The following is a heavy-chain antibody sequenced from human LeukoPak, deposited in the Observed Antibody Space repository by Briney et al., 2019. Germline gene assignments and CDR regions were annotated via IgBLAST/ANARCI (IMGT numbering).Heavy chain of an antibody. D-gene: IGHD3-10*01. CDR2: INPSGGST. CDR3: ARNRYYYGSGNYGVPNWFDP. V-gene: IGHV1-46*01. Sequence: ASVKVSCKASGYTFTSYYMHWVRQAPGQGLEWMGIINPSGGSTSYAQKFQGRVTMTRDMSTSTVYMELSSLRSEDTAVYYCARNRYYYGSGNYGVPNWFDPWGQGTLVTVSS. J-gene: IGHJ5*02. CDR1: GYTFTSYY.